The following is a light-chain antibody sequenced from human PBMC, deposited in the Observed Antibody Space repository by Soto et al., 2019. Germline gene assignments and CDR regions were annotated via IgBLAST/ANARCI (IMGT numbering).Light chain of an antibody. CDR3: QQYGSSPLLT. V-gene: IGKV3-20*01. Sequence: EIVLTQSPGTLSLSPGERATLSCRASQSVSSSYLAWYQQKPGQAPRLLIYGASSRATGIPDRFSGSGSGTDFTLTISRLEPEDFAVYYCQQYGSSPLLTFGVGTKVDIK. CDR1: QSVSSSY. CDR2: GAS. J-gene: IGKJ4*01.